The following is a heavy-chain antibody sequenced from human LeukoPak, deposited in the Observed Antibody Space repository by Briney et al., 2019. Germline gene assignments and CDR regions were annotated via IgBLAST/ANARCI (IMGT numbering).Heavy chain of an antibody. CDR2: ISSSSSYI. CDR3: AKDRNYYDSSGMFDP. Sequence: PGGSLRLSCAASGFTFSSYSMNWVRQAPGKGLEWVSSISSSSSYIYYADSVKGRFTISRDNAKNSLYLQMNSLRAEDTALYYCAKDRNYYDSSGMFDPWGQGTLVTVSS. V-gene: IGHV3-21*04. J-gene: IGHJ5*02. D-gene: IGHD3-22*01. CDR1: GFTFSSYS.